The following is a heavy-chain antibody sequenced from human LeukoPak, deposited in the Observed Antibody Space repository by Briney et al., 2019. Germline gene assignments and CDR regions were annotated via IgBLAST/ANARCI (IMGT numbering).Heavy chain of an antibody. D-gene: IGHD3-9*01. CDR2: ISDGGDTT. Sequence: GGSLRLSCAASGFTFSNNGMTWVRQAPGKGMEWVTGISDGGDTTYDAGSVKGRFTISRDNSKNTLYLQMDSLRAEDTAVYYCAKDQGYDILTGYYMKAFDIWGQGTMVTVSS. V-gene: IGHV3-23*01. CDR3: AKDQGYDILTGYYMKAFDI. J-gene: IGHJ3*02. CDR1: GFTFSNNG.